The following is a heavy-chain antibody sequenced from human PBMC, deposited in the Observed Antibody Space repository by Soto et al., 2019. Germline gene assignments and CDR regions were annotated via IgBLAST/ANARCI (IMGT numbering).Heavy chain of an antibody. J-gene: IGHJ4*02. CDR1: GFTFSSYA. D-gene: IGHD2-2*01. V-gene: IGHV3-23*01. Sequence: GGSLSLSCAASGFTFSSYAMSWVRQAPGKGLEWVSAISGSGGSTYYADSVKGRFTISRDNSKNTLYLQMNSLRAEDTAVYYCAKDLGQYQRTFDYWGQGTLVTVSS. CDR2: ISGSGGST. CDR3: AKDLGQYQRTFDY.